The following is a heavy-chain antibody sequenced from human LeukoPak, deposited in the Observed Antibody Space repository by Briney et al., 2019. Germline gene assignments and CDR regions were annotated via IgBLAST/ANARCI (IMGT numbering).Heavy chain of an antibody. CDR3: VRDDNGSFDY. V-gene: IGHV3-72*01. CDR2: SRNKANGYTT. J-gene: IGHJ4*02. D-gene: IGHD1-26*01. CDR1: GFTFSAHC. Sequence: GGSLRLPCAASGFTFSAHCMDWVRQAPGKGLEWVGRSRNKANGYTTEYAASVKGRFTISRDDSENSLYLQMNNLKTEDTAIYYCVRDDNGSFDYWGQGTLVTVSS.